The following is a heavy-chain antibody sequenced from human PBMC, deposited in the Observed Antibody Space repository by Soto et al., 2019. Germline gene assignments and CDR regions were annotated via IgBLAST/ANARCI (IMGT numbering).Heavy chain of an antibody. CDR1: GDSIGTSGYS. Sequence: SETLSLTCAVSGDSIGTSGYSWNWIRQPPGKGLEWIGYISHSGSTYSIPSLKSRVTISVDRSNNQFSLKLSSVTAADTAVYYCDRDNFYYGMDVWGQGTTVTVSS. J-gene: IGHJ6*02. CDR2: ISHSGST. CDR3: DRDNFYYGMDV. V-gene: IGHV4-30-2*01.